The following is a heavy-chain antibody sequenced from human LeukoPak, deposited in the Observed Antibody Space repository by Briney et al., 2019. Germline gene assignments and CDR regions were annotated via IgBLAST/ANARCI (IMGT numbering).Heavy chain of an antibody. CDR1: GFTFDDYG. CDR3: ARDYYDSSGYYYVPHGY. V-gene: IGHV3-20*04. CDR2: INWNGGST. Sequence: PGGSLRLSCAASGFTFDDYGMSWVRQAPGKGLEWVSGINWNGGSTGYADSVKGRFTISRDNAKNSLYLQMNSLRAEDTALYYCARDYYDSSGYYYVPHGYWGQGTLVTVSS. D-gene: IGHD3-22*01. J-gene: IGHJ4*02.